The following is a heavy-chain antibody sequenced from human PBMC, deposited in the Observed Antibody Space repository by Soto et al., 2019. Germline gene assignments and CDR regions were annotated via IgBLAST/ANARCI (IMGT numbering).Heavy chain of an antibody. J-gene: IGHJ4*02. V-gene: IGHV3-30*18. CDR2: ISYDGSNK. D-gene: IGHD1-26*01. Sequence: QVQLVESGGGVVQPGRSLRLSCAASGFTFSSYGMHWVRQAPGKGLEWVAVISYDGSNKYYADSVKGRFTISRDNSKNTLYLQMNSLRAEDTAVYYCAKGEWDSVLDYWGQGTLVTVSS. CDR1: GFTFSSYG. CDR3: AKGEWDSVLDY.